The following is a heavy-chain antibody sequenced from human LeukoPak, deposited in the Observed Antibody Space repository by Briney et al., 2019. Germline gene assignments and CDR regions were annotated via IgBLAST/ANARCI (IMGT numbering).Heavy chain of an antibody. CDR1: GYTFTSYG. D-gene: IGHD4-17*01. Sequence: ASVKVSCKASGYTFTSYGISWVRQAPGQGLEWMGWISAYNGNTNYAQKLQGRVTMTTDTSTSTAYMELSSLRSDDTAVYYCARELSYGDYRPENWFDPWGQGTLVTVSS. J-gene: IGHJ5*02. V-gene: IGHV1-18*01. CDR3: ARELSYGDYRPENWFDP. CDR2: ISAYNGNT.